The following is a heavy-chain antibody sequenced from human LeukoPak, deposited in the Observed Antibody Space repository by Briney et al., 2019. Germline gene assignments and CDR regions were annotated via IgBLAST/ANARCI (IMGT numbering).Heavy chain of an antibody. CDR3: ARGMVRALGWGNYYYGMDV. D-gene: IGHD3-10*01. Sequence: ASVKVSCKTSGGTFSNYGISWVRQAPGQGLEWVGGIIPIFGTTNYAQKLEGRVTITADEPTSTAYLELSSLRSEDTAVFYCARGMVRALGWGNYYYGMDVWGQGTTVAVSS. CDR2: IIPIFGTT. V-gene: IGHV1-69*13. J-gene: IGHJ6*02. CDR1: GGTFSNYG.